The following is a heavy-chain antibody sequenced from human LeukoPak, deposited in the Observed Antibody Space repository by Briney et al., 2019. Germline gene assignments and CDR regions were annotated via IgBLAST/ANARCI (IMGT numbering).Heavy chain of an antibody. CDR2: IKQDGSEK. CDR3: ARDAATGTTYYYYGMDV. J-gene: IGHJ6*04. Sequence: PGGSLRLSCAASGFTFSSYWMGWVRQAPGKGLEWVANIKQDGSEKYYVDSVKGRFTISRDNAKNSLYLQMNSLRAEDTAVYYCARDAATGTTYYYYGMDVWGKGTTVTVSS. V-gene: IGHV3-7*03. D-gene: IGHD1-1*01. CDR1: GFTFSSYW.